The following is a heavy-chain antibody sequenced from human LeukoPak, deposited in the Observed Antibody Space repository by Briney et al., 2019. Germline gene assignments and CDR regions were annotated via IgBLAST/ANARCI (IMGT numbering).Heavy chain of an antibody. D-gene: IGHD5-24*01. V-gene: IGHV3-21*01. CDR3: SRSEDGYVDY. CDR2: ICSSGSTI. CDR1: GFTFSSYS. Sequence: GGSLRLSCAASGFTFSSYSMNWVRQAPGKGLEWVSAICSSGSTIYSADSERGLFTSPRDNAKNSLNLQMNSLRAEDTAVYYCSRSEDGYVDYWGQGTLVTVSS. J-gene: IGHJ4*02.